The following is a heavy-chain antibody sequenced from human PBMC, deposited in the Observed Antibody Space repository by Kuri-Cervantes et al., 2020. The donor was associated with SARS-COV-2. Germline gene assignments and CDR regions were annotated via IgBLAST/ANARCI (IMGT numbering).Heavy chain of an antibody. J-gene: IGHJ4*02. Sequence: GGSLRLSCAASGFTFSSYSMNWVRQAPGKGLEWVAVISYDGSNKYYADSVKGRFTISRDNSKNTLYLQMNSLRAEDTAVYYCASDRAGDTIFGVVIDYWGQGTLVTVSS. CDR3: ASDRAGDTIFGVVIDY. CDR2: ISYDGSNK. D-gene: IGHD3-3*01. CDR1: GFTFSSYS. V-gene: IGHV3-30*03.